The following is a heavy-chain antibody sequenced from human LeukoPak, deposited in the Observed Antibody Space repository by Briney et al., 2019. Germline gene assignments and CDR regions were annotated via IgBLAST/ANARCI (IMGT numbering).Heavy chain of an antibody. CDR2: IKRDGSEK. V-gene: IGHV3-7*01. J-gene: IGHJ6*03. CDR1: GFTFSSYE. CDR3: ARSRRTGPNYYYYYYMDV. Sequence: GGSLRLPCAASGFTFSSYEINWVRQTPGKGLEWVANIKRDGSEKYYVDSVKGRFTISRDNAKNSLYLQMNSLRAEDTAVYYCARSRRTGPNYYYYYYMDVWGKGTTVTVSS. D-gene: IGHD1-1*01.